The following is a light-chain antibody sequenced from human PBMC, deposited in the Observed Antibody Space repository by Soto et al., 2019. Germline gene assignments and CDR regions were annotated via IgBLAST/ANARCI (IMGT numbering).Light chain of an antibody. CDR1: QSXXXX. V-gene: IGKV1-5*03. CDR2: KAS. CDR3: QQYNSYSPYT. Sequence: DIQMTQSPSTLSASVGDRVTITCRASQSXXXXXAWYQQKPGNAPKLLIYKASNLQSGVPSRFSGSGSGTEFTLTISSLQPDDFATYYCQQYNSYSPYTFGQGTNLEIK. J-gene: IGKJ2*01.